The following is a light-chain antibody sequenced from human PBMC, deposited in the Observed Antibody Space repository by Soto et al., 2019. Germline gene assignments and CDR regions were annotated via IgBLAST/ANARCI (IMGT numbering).Light chain of an antibody. J-gene: IGKJ2*01. CDR3: QQYETWPRT. Sequence: VMTQSPATLSVSPGDTATLSCRSSQNVHINLAWYQQKPGQAPTLLIYGVSARAPGVPARFSGTGSGTEFTLTIRNLQSEDFGVYYCQQYETWPRTFGQGT. CDR2: GVS. CDR1: QNVHIN. V-gene: IGKV3-15*01.